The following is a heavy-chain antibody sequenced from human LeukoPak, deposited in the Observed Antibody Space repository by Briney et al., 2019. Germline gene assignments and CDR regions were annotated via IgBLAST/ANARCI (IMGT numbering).Heavy chain of an antibody. CDR2: ITSDGSST. D-gene: IGHD2-2*01. Sequence: PGGSLRLSCAASGFTFSSTWMHWVRQPPGKGLVWVARITSDGSSTTYAESVKGRFTISRDNAKNTLYLQMNSLRAKDTAVYYCARDWYHAIDYWGQGTLVTVSS. CDR3: ARDWYHAIDY. V-gene: IGHV3-74*03. CDR1: GFTFSSTW. J-gene: IGHJ4*02.